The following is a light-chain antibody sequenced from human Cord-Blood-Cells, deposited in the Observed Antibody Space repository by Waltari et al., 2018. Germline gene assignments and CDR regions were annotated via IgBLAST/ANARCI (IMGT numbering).Light chain of an antibody. J-gene: IGLJ3*02. V-gene: IGLV2-23*01. CDR3: CSYAGSSTWV. Sequence: QSALTQPASVSGSPGPSITIPCTGTSSDVGSYYLVSWYQQLPGKAPQLMIYVGSKRPSGVSNRFSGSKSGNTASLTISGLQAEDEADYYCCSYAGSSTWVFGGGTKLTVL. CDR2: VGS. CDR1: SSDVGSYYL.